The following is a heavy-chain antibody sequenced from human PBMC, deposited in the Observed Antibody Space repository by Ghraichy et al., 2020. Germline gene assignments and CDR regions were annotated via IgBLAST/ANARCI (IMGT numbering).Heavy chain of an antibody. CDR1: GFTFDDYT. J-gene: IGHJ4*02. D-gene: IGHD3-16*02. CDR3: AKDISFAGAHYFDY. V-gene: IGHV3-43*01. CDR2: ISWDGGST. Sequence: GGSLRLSCAASGFTFDDYTMHWVRQAPGKGLEWVSLISWDGGSTYYADSVKGRFTISRDNSKNSLYLQMNSLRTEDTALYYCAKDISFAGAHYFDYWGQGTLVTVSS.